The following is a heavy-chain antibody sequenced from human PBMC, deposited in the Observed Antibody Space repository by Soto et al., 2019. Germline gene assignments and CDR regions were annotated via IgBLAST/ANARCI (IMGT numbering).Heavy chain of an antibody. CDR2: IIPIFGTA. CDR3: AREMGKAMIVVVTDAFDI. J-gene: IGHJ3*02. V-gene: IGHV1-69*13. CDR1: GGTFSRYA. D-gene: IGHD3-22*01. Sequence: SVKVSCKASGGTFSRYAISWVRQAHRKRFEWLGGIIPIFGTANYAQKFQGRVTITADESTSTAYMELSSLRSEDTAVYYCAREMGKAMIVVVTDAFDIWGQGTMVTVSS.